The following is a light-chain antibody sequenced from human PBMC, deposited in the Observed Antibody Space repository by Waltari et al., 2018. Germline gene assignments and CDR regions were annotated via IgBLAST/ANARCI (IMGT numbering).Light chain of an antibody. CDR1: QSILYSSNNTNY. V-gene: IGKV4-1*01. J-gene: IGKJ2*01. CDR2: WAS. CDR3: QQYYSTPYT. Sequence: DIVMTQSPDSLAVSLGERATINCKSSQSILYSSNNTNYLAWYQQKPGQPPKLLIYWASTRESGVLDRFSGSGSETDFTLTISSLQAEDVAVYYCQQYYSTPYTFGQGTKLEIK.